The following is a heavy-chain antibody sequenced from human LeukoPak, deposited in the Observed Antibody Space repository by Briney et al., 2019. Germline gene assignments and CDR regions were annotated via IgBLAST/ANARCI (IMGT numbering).Heavy chain of an antibody. J-gene: IGHJ6*02. V-gene: IGHV1-69*13. CDR3: ARDSLIGGRYYYYGMDV. CDR2: IIPIFGTA. D-gene: IGHD3-10*01. CDR1: GGTFISYA. Sequence: SVKVSCKASGGTFISYAISWVRQAPGQGLEWMGGIIPIFGTANYAQKFRGRVTITADESTSTAYMELSSLRSEDTAVYYCARDSLIGGRYYYYGMDVWGQGTTVTISS.